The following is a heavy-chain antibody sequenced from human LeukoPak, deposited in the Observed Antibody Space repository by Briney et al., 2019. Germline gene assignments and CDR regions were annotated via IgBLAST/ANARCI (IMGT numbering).Heavy chain of an antibody. CDR2: ISGTSTHT. Sequence: GGSLRLSCAASGFTFSEYYMSWIRQAPGKGLEWVSYISGTSTHTSYRDSVKGGFTIARDNAKNSLYLQMNSLRAEDTAVYYCGSPIRGWGQGTLVNVSS. J-gene: IGHJ4*02. V-gene: IGHV3-11*03. CDR1: GFTFSEYY. D-gene: IGHD3-10*01. CDR3: GSPIRG.